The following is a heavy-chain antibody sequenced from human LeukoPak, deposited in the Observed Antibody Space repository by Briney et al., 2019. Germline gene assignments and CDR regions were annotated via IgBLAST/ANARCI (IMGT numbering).Heavy chain of an antibody. J-gene: IGHJ4*02. CDR3: ARGRYVDY. CDR2: INHSGST. Sequence: SETLSLTCTVSGGSISSSSYYWSWLRQPPGKGLEWIGEINHSGSTNYNPSLKSRVTISVDTSKNQFSLKLSSVTAADTAVYYCARGRYVDYWGQGTLVTVSS. CDR1: GGSISSSSYY. V-gene: IGHV4-39*07. D-gene: IGHD2-2*01.